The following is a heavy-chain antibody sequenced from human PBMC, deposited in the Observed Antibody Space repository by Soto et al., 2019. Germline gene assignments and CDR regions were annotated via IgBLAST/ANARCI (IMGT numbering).Heavy chain of an antibody. Sequence: GGSLRLSCAASGFTFSNAWMSWVRQAPGKGLEWVGRIKSKTDGGTTDYAAPVKGRFTISRDDSKNTLYLQMNSLKTEDTAVYYCTTDLVRPVDSGGRREGYDYSNYYYGMDVWGQGTTVTVSS. CDR2: IKSKTDGGTT. D-gene: IGHD4-4*01. J-gene: IGHJ6*02. CDR1: GFTFSNAW. CDR3: TTDLVRPVDSGGRREGYDYSNYYYGMDV. V-gene: IGHV3-15*01.